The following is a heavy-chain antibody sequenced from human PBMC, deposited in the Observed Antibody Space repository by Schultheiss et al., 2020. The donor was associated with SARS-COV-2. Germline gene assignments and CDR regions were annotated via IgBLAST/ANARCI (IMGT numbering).Heavy chain of an antibody. J-gene: IGHJ5*02. CDR3: ARENNWNPPNWVDP. CDR1: GGSVGRDSTW. D-gene: IGHD1-20*01. Sequence: SETLSLTCSVSGGSVGRDSTWWTWIRQAPGKGLEWIGNVHYTGSTYYNPSLKSRVIISVDTSKNQFSLYLNSVTAADTAVYYCARENNWNPPNWVDPWGQGTLVTVSS. CDR2: VHYTGST. V-gene: IGHV4-61*01.